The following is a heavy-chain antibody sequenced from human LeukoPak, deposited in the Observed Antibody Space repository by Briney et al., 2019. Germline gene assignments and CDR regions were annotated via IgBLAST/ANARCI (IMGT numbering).Heavy chain of an antibody. J-gene: IGHJ4*02. CDR2: IYYSGST. Sequence: SETLSLTCTVSGGSISGYYWNWIRQPAGKGLEWIGSIYYSGSTYYNPSLKSRVTISVDTSKNQFSLKLSSVTAADTAVYYCARYYYDSSGYFDYWGQGTLVTVSS. V-gene: IGHV4-59*05. CDR3: ARYYYDSSGYFDY. D-gene: IGHD3-22*01. CDR1: GGSISGYY.